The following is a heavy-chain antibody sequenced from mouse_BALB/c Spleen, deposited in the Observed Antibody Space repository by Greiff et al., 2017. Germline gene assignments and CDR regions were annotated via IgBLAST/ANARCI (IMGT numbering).Heavy chain of an antibody. CDR3: ARRSHYGNYFDY. J-gene: IGHJ2*01. Sequence: QVQLQQPGAELVKPGASVKLSCKASGYTFTSYWMHWVKQRPGQGLEWIGEINPSNGRTNYNEKFKSKATLTVDKSSSTAYMQLSSLTSEDSAVYYCARRSHYGNYFDYWGQGTTLTVSS. CDR2: INPSNGRT. V-gene: IGHV1S81*02. CDR1: GYTFTSYW. D-gene: IGHD2-1*01.